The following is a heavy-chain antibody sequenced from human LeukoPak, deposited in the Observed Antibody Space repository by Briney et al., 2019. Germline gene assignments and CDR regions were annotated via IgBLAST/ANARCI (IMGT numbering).Heavy chain of an antibody. D-gene: IGHD3-10*01. Sequence: SETLSLTCAVYGGSLSDYYWSWIRQSPGKGLEWIGEISHRGRTYYNLSLKSRVTISIDTSKNQFSLKLSSVTAADTAVYYCARAKYYYGSVVLTTNYYMDVWGKGTTVTVSS. CDR1: GGSLSDYY. V-gene: IGHV4-34*01. CDR3: ARAKYYYGSVVLTTNYYMDV. CDR2: ISHRGRT. J-gene: IGHJ6*03.